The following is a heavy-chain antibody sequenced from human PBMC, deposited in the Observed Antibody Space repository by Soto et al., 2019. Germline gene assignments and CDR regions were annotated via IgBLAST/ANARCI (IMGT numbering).Heavy chain of an antibody. CDR2: VNTDGGTS. V-gene: IGHV3-74*03. CDR1: GFTFSGHW. J-gene: IGHJ3*02. CDR3: AREAGYCSRTSCYRRAFDT. D-gene: IGHD2-2*01. Sequence: VQLVESGGDLVRPGGSLRLSCAASGFTFSGHWMHWVREVPGKGLEWVSRVNTDGGTSAYADSVKGRFTISRENAKNTRYLQMRGLRAEDAAVYYCAREAGYCSRTSCYRRAFDTWGQGTTVSVSS.